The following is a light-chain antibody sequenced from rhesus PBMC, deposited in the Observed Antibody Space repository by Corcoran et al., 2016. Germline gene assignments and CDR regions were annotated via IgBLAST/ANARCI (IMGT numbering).Light chain of an antibody. CDR2: GAS. CDR1: QSVSSY. J-gene: IGKJ1*01. V-gene: IGKV3S9*01. CDR3: QQYNNWKT. Sequence: EIVMTQSPATLSLSPGERATLSCRASQSVSSYVAWYQQKPEQAPRLRIYGASSRATGIPDRFSGSGSGTDFTLIISSLEPEDVGVYYCQQYNNWKTFGQGTKVEIK.